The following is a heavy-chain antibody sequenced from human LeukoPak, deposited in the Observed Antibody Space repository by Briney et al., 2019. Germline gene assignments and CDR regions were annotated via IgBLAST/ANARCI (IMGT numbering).Heavy chain of an antibody. CDR1: GYSFTSYW. D-gene: IGHD5-18*01. J-gene: IGHJ4*02. Sequence: GESLQISCKGSGYSFTSYWIGWVRPMPGKGLEWMGIIYPGDSDTRYSPSFQGQVTISADKSISTAYLQWSSLKASDTAMYYCARTSRGYSYGRNFDYWGQGTLVTVSS. CDR3: ARTSRGYSYGRNFDY. CDR2: IYPGDSDT. V-gene: IGHV5-51*01.